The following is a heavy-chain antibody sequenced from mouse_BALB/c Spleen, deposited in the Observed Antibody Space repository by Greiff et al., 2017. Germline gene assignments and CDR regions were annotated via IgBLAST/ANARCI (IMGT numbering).Heavy chain of an antibody. J-gene: IGHJ2*01. V-gene: IGHV5-6-5*01. CDR3: ARDEDYDGVDY. CDR2: ISSGGST. Sequence: EVKVVESGGGLVKPGGSLKLSCAASGFTFSSYAMSWVRQTPEKRLEWVASISSGGSTYYPDSVKGRFTISRDNARNILYLQMSSLRSEDTAMYYCARDEDYDGVDYWGQGTTLTVSS. CDR1: GFTFSSYA. D-gene: IGHD2-4*01.